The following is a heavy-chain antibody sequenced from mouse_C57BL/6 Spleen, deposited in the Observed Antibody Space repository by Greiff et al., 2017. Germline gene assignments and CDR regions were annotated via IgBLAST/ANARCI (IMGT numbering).Heavy chain of an antibody. Sequence: QVQLQQPGAELVRPGSSVKLSCKASGYTFTSYWMDWVKQRPGQGLEWIGNIYPSDSETHYNQKFKDKATLTVDKSSSTAYMQLSSLTSEDSAGYYYARGNYWGQGTTLTVSS. CDR3: ARGNY. CDR2: IYPSDSET. V-gene: IGHV1-61*01. CDR1: GYTFTSYW. J-gene: IGHJ2*01.